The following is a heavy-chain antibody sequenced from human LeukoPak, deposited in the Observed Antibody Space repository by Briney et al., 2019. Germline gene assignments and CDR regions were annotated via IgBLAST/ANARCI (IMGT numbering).Heavy chain of an antibody. J-gene: IGHJ4*02. CDR2: INPNSGGT. V-gene: IGHV1-2*02. Sequence: ASVKVSCKASGYTFTGYYMHWVRQAPGQGLEWMGWINPNSGGTDYAQKFQGRVTMTRDTSISTAYMELSSLRSDDTAVYYCARSPIGLGFFDYWGQGTLVTVSS. CDR1: GYTFTGYY. D-gene: IGHD7-27*01. CDR3: ARSPIGLGFFDY.